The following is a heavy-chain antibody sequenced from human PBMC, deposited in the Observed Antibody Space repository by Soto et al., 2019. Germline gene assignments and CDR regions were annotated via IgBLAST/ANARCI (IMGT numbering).Heavy chain of an antibody. D-gene: IGHD6-13*01. CDR2: TYYRSKWYN. J-gene: IGHJ6*03. CDR1: GDSVSSNSAA. Sequence: SQTLSLTCAISGDSVSSNSAAWNWIRQSPSRGLEWLGRTYYRSKWYNDYAVSVKSRITINPDTSKNQFSLQLNSVTPEDTAVYYCAREWIAAAGGYYYYYYMDVWGKGTTVTVSS. CDR3: AREWIAAAGGYYYYYYMDV. V-gene: IGHV6-1*01.